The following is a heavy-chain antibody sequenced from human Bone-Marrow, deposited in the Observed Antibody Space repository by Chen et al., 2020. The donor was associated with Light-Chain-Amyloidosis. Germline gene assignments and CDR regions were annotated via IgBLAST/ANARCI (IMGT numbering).Heavy chain of an antibody. D-gene: IGHD3-9*01. J-gene: IGHJ6*02. Sequence: EVQLLESGGGLVQPGGSLRLSCAASGFTFSSYAMSWVRQAPGKGLEWVSAISGSGGSTYYADSVKGRFTISRDNSKNTLYLQMNSLRAEDTAVYYCAKGEHDILTGYYPYYYYYGMDVWGQGTTVTVSS. CDR1: GFTFSSYA. V-gene: IGHV3-23*01. CDR2: ISGSGGST. CDR3: AKGEHDILTGYYPYYYYYGMDV.